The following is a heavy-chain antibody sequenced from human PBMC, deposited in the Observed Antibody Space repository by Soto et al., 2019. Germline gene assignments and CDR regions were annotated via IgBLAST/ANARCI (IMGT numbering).Heavy chain of an antibody. CDR3: AKTYSYDYWSASNWFDP. J-gene: IGHJ5*01. D-gene: IGHD3-3*01. CDR1: GFTFSSYA. CDR2: ISGSGGST. Sequence: PGGSLRLSCAASGFTFSSYAMSWVRQAPGKGLEWVSAISGSGGSTFYADSVKGRFTISRDNSKNTLYLQMNSLRAEDTAVYYCAKTYSYDYWSASNWFDPWGQGTLVTVSS. V-gene: IGHV3-23*01.